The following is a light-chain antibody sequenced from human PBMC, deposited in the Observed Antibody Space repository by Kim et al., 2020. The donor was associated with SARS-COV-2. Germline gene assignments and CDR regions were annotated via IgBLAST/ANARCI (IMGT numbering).Light chain of an antibody. CDR1: SSDVGHCKY. Sequence: GQLITISCTGTSSDVGHCKYVSWYQQHPGKAPKLIICEVSERPSGVSNRFSGSKSDNTASLTISGLQAEDEADYYCTSCTTSNTWVFGGGTQLTVL. V-gene: IGLV2-14*01. CDR3: TSCTTSNTWV. CDR2: EVS. J-gene: IGLJ3*02.